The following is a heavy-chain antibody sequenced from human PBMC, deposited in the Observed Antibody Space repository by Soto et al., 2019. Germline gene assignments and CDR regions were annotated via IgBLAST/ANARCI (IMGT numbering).Heavy chain of an antibody. CDR3: AKARRGYYDSSGYYYYYYYGMDV. Sequence: LRLSCAACGFTFDDYAMHWVRQAPGKGLEWVSGISWNSGSIGYADSVKGRFTISRDNAKNSLYLQMNSLRAEDTALYYCAKARRGYYDSSGYYYYYYYGMDVWGQGTTVTVSS. CDR2: ISWNSGSI. V-gene: IGHV3-9*01. D-gene: IGHD3-22*01. J-gene: IGHJ6*02. CDR1: GFTFDDYA.